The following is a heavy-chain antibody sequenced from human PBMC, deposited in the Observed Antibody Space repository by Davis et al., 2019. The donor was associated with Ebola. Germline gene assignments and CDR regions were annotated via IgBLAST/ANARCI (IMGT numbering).Heavy chain of an antibody. CDR1: GFTFDDYA. J-gene: IGHJ4*01. Sequence: PGGSLRLSCAASGFTFDDYAMHWVRQAPGKGLEWVSGISWNSGSIGYADSVKGRFTISRDNAKNSLYLQMNSPRDEDTAVYYCAGGMTTFDYWGHGILVTVSS. CDR2: ISWNSGSI. V-gene: IGHV3-9*01. CDR3: AGGMTTFDY. D-gene: IGHD4-11*01.